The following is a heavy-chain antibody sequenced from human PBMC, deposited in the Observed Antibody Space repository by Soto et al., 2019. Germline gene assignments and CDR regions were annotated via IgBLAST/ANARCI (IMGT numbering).Heavy chain of an antibody. CDR3: ASWREREHAYDI. V-gene: IGHV3-53*01. CDR2: VYDTDGI. J-gene: IGHJ3*02. Sequence: VGSLRLSCEAFGLTVSGKKYVAWVRQAPGKGLEWLSGVYDTDGIYYADSVKGRFTSSRDSSKTIVYLQMNSLRPDDTAVYYCASWREREHAYDIWGPRTAVTVSS. CDR1: GLTVSGKKY. D-gene: IGHD1-1*01.